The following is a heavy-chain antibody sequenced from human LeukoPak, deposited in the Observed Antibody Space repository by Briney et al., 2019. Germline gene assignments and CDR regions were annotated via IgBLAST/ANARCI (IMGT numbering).Heavy chain of an antibody. V-gene: IGHV3-7*05. CDR2: ITRDGSEK. CDR1: GFTLSTYW. J-gene: IGHJ5*02. Sequence: GVSLRLSCVASGFTLSTYWMTWVRQAPGKGLEWVANITRDGSEKYFVDSVRGRFTISRDNVKNSLYLQMNSLRAEDTAVYYCVRGSSGTVVRGVSWAWFDPWGQGTLVTVSS. D-gene: IGHD3-10*01. CDR3: VRGSSGTVVRGVSWAWFDP.